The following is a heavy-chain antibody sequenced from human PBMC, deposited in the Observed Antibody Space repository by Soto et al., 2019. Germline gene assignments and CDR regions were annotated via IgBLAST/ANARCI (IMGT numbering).Heavy chain of an antibody. J-gene: IGHJ6*02. Sequence: PSETLSLTCTVSGGSISGGDYYWSWIRQPPGKGLEWIGYIYYSGSTYYNPSLKSRVTISVDTSKNQFSLKLSSVTAADTAVYYCARGDTRYYYGMDVWGQGTTVTVSS. D-gene: IGHD5-18*01. CDR3: ARGDTRYYYGMDV. V-gene: IGHV4-30-4*01. CDR2: IYYSGST. CDR1: GGSISGGDYY.